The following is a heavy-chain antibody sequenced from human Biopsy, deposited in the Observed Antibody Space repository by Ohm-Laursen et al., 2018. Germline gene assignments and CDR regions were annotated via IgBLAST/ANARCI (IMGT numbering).Heavy chain of an antibody. V-gene: IGHV4-34*01. CDR3: ARDRDRRGWFDP. CDR1: GESFNGYY. Sequence: TLSLTCAVYGESFNGYYWSWIRQTPGKGLEWIGEINHSGRTNYNPSLKSRVTISVDTSKNQFSLKVRSVTAADTAVYYCARDRDRRGWFDPWGQGTLVTVSS. D-gene: IGHD1-14*01. CDR2: INHSGRT. J-gene: IGHJ5*02.